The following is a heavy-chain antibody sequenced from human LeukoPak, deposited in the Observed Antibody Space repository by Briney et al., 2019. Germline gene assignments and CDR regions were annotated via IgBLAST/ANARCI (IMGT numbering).Heavy chain of an antibody. J-gene: IGHJ4*02. D-gene: IGHD2-15*01. V-gene: IGHV3-23*01. CDR3: ANQPERYCSGGSCLPSTG. CDR2: IIAVGHNT. CDR1: GFSFSDYA. Sequence: PGGSLRLSCDAFGFSFSDYAMHWVRQAQGKGREWPSGIIAVGHNTYYADSVKGRFTISRDNSKNTLFVQMNSLSSDDTAVYYCANQPERYCSGGSCLPSTGWGQGTLVTVSS.